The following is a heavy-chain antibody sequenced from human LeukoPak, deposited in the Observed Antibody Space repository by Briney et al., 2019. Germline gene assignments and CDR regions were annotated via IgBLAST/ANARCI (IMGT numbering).Heavy chain of an antibody. V-gene: IGHV4-34*01. CDR1: GGSFSGYY. CDR3: ARRKRIWLQLMGDWFDP. J-gene: IGHJ5*02. CDR2: INHSGST. Sequence: PSETLSLTCAVYGGSFSGYYWSWIRQPPGKGLEWIGEINHSGSTNYNPSLKSRVTISVDTSKNQFSLKLSSVTAADTAVYYCARRKRIWLQLMGDWFDPWGQGNPGHRLL. D-gene: IGHD5-12*01.